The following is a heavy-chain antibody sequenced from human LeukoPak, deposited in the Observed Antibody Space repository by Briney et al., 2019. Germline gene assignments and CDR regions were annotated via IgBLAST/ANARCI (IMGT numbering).Heavy chain of an antibody. CDR3: ALKRRRNDAFDI. D-gene: IGHD1-14*01. CDR2: IYPGDSDT. J-gene: IGHJ3*02. V-gene: IGHV5-51*01. Sequence: GESLKISCQTSGYSFTNYWIGWVRPMPGKGLEWMGIIYPGDSDTRYSPSFQGQVTISADKSISTAYLQWSSLKASDTAMYYCALKRRRNDAFDIWGQGTMVTVSS. CDR1: GYSFTNYW.